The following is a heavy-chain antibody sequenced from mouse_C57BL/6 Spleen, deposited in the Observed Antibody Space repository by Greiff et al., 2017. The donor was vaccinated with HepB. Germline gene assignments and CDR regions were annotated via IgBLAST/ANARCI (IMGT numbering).Heavy chain of an antibody. V-gene: IGHV5-6*01. CDR2: ISSGGSYT. CDR3: ARPLSSRYFDV. CDR1: GFTFSSYG. Sequence: EVQLVESGGDLVKPGGSLKLSCAASGFTFSSYGMSWVRQTPDKRLEWVATISSGGSYTYYPDSVKGRFTISRDNAKNTLYLQISSLKSEDTAMYYCARPLSSRYFDVWGTGTTVTVSS. J-gene: IGHJ1*03.